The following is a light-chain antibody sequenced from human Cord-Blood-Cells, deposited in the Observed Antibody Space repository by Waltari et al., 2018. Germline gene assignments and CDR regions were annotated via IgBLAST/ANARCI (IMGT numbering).Light chain of an antibody. J-gene: IGKJ1*01. CDR2: GAS. V-gene: IGKV3-15*01. Sequence: EIVMTQSPATLSVSPGERATLSCRASQSVSSNLAWYQQKPGQAPRLLIYGASTRATGIPARFSGSGSGTEFTRTISSLQSEYFAVYYCQQYNNWARTFGQGTKVEIK. CDR3: QQYNNWART. CDR1: QSVSSN.